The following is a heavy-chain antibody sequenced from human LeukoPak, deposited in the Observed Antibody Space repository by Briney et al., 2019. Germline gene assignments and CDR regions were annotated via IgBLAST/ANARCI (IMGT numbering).Heavy chain of an antibody. CDR2: IRYDGSNE. Sequence: GGSLRLPCVASGFTFTRYWMHWVRQAPGKGLEWVAFIRYDGSNEYYADSVKGRFTISRDNSKNTLYLQMNSLRAEDTAVYYCAKDADSGWSYFDHWGQGTLVTVSS. CDR1: GFTFTRYW. CDR3: AKDADSGWSYFDH. D-gene: IGHD6-19*01. J-gene: IGHJ4*02. V-gene: IGHV3-30*02.